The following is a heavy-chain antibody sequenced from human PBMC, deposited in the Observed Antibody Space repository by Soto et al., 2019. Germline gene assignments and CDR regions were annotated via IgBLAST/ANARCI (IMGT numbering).Heavy chain of an antibody. CDR3: ARDTTKWLTDAFDI. D-gene: IGHD5-12*01. V-gene: IGHV1-18*01. J-gene: IGHJ3*02. Sequence: HVQLVQSGAEVKKPGASLKVSCKASGYTFISYGVSWVRQAPGQGLEWLGWISPYNGNTNYAQKFQGRITMTTDTSTSTVYLDLRSLRTDDTAVYYWARDTTKWLTDAFDIWGQGTMVVVSS. CDR2: ISPYNGNT. CDR1: GYTFISYG.